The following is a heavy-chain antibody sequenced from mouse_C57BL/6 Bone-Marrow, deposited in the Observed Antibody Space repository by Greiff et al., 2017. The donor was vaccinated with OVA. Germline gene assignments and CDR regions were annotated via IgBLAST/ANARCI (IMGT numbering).Heavy chain of an antibody. Sequence: QVQLKESGPGLVAPSQRLSITCTVSGFSLTSYGVHWVRQPPGKGLEWLVVIWSDGSTTYNSALKSRLSISKNNSKSQVFLKMNSLQTDDTAMYYWARHGLLYYAMDYWGQGTSVTVSS. D-gene: IGHD2-10*01. J-gene: IGHJ4*01. CDR3: ARHGLLYYAMDY. CDR1: GFSLTSYG. CDR2: IWSDGST. V-gene: IGHV2-6-1*01.